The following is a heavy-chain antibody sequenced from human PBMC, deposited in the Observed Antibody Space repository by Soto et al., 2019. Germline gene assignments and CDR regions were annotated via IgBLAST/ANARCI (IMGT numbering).Heavy chain of an antibody. CDR1: GGTFSSYA. V-gene: IGHV1-69*01. CDR3: ARQRQYDYVWGG. D-gene: IGHD3-16*01. J-gene: IGHJ4*02. CDR2: IIPIFGTA. Sequence: QVQLVQSGAEVKKPGSSVKVSCKASGGTFSSYAISWVRQAPGQGLEWMGGIIPIFGTANYAQKFQGRVTINAAESTSTAYMELSSLRAEDTAVYYCARQRQYDYVWGGWGQGTLVTVSS.